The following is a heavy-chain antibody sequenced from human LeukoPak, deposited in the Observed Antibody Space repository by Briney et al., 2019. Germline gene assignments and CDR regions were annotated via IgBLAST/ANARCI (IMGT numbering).Heavy chain of an antibody. J-gene: IGHJ5*02. V-gene: IGHV3-30*02. CDR3: AKDGRTYDYDSGYSRFDP. D-gene: IGHD3-10*01. CDR2: IRYDGSHK. Sequence: PGGSLRLSCAASGFTFSSYDMHWVRQAPGKGLGWVAFIRYDGSHKYYADSVKGRFTISRDNSKNTLYLQMNSLRAEDTAVYYCAKDGRTYDYDSGYSRFDPWGQGTLVTVSS. CDR1: GFTFSSYD.